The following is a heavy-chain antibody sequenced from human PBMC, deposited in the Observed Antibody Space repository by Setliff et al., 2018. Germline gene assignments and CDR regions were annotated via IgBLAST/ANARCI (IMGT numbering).Heavy chain of an antibody. J-gene: IGHJ5*02. CDR1: GFIFSGYE. CDR2: ISTTGSTE. Sequence: HPGGSLRLSCVASGFIFSGYEMNWVRQAPGKGLEWISYISTTGSTENYADSVKGRFTVFRDNSKNTLYLQMSSLRPDDTAMYYCARDQFRKSGGLYSWGQGTLVTVSS. D-gene: IGHD2-15*01. CDR3: ARDQFRKSGGLYS. V-gene: IGHV3-48*03.